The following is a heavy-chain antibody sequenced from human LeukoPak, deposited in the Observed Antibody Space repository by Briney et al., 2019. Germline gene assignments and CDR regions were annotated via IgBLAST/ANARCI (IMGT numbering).Heavy chain of an antibody. V-gene: IGHV3-15*01. Sequence: PGGSLRLSCVLSGLTFSDAWMSWVRQAPGKGLEWVGRIRDDRITDYAAPVQGRFSISRDNSKNTFYLQMNSLRTEDTGMYFCTSMATIFTVDYWGQGTLVTVYS. D-gene: IGHD5-12*01. CDR2: IRDDRIT. CDR3: TSMATIFTVDY. CDR1: GLTFSDAW. J-gene: IGHJ4*02.